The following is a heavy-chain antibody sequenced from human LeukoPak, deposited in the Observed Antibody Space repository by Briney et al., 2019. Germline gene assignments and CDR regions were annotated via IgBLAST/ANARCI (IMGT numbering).Heavy chain of an antibody. D-gene: IGHD2-15*01. CDR2: IYHSGST. CDR1: GYSISSGYY. J-gene: IGHJ4*02. V-gene: IGHV4-38-2*01. CDR3: ARPSGGKVNFVEY. Sequence: PSETLSLTCAVSGYSISSGYYWGWIRQPPGKGLEWIGSIYHSGSTYYNPSLKSRVTISVDTSKNQFSLKLSSVTAADTAVYYCARPSGGKVNFVEYWGQGTLVTVSS.